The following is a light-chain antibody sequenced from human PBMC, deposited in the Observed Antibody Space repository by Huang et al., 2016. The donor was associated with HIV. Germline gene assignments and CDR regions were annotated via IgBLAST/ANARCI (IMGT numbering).Light chain of an antibody. J-gene: IGKJ2*01. Sequence: DIVMTQSPDSLAVSLGERATINCKSSQSVLYTSHNKNSLAWYQQKAGQPTKLLIHWASTREAGVPDRFSGSGSGTDFTLTISSLQAEDVAVYYCQQYYSSPYTFGPGTKLEIK. CDR3: QQYYSSPYT. CDR1: QSVLYTSHNKNS. CDR2: WAS. V-gene: IGKV4-1*01.